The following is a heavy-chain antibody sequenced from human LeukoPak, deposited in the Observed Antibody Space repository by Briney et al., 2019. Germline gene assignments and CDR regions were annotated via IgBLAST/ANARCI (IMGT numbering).Heavy chain of an antibody. V-gene: IGHV3-21*04. CDR2: ISSSSSYI. CDR1: GFTFSSYS. J-gene: IGHJ4*02. CDR3: ANQLAQALSSDDY. D-gene: IGHD1-1*01. Sequence: GGSLRLSCAASGFTFSSYSMNWVRQAPGKGLEWVSSISSSSSYIYYADSVKGRFTISRDNSKNTLYLQMNSLRAEDTAVYYCANQLAQALSSDDYWGQGTLVAVSS.